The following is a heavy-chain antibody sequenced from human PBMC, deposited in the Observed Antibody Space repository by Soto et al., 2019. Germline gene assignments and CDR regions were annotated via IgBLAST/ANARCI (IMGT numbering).Heavy chain of an antibody. J-gene: IGHJ6*04. Sequence: EVQLVESGGGLVQPGGSLRLSCAASGFTVSSKYMTWVRQAPGKGLEWVSLIQSGGTTYYADSVKGRFTIPRDTSENPLHLQMDSLRVEDTAVYYCARDDVLCDGGRCYGIPLDVCGKGTTVTVSS. CDR3: ARDDVLCDGGRCYGIPLDV. D-gene: IGHD2-15*01. CDR2: IQSGGTT. V-gene: IGHV3-66*01. CDR1: GFTVSSKY.